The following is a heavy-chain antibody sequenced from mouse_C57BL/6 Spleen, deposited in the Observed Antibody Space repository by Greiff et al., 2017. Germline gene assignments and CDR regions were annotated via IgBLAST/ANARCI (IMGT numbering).Heavy chain of an antibody. CDR3: ATDYPYAMDY. CDR1: GFTFSSYA. Sequence: EVHLVESGGGLVKPGGSLKLSCAASGFTFSSYAMSWVRQTPEKRLEWVATISDGGSYTYYPDNVKGRFTISKDNAKNNLYLHMSHLKSEDTAMYYCATDYPYAMDYWGQGTSVTVSS. J-gene: IGHJ4*01. CDR2: ISDGGSYT. V-gene: IGHV5-4*01. D-gene: IGHD2-13*01.